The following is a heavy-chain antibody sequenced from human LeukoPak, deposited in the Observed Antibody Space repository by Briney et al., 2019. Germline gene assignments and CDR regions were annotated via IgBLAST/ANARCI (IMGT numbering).Heavy chain of an antibody. D-gene: IGHD3-16*01. V-gene: IGHV4-30-4*07. J-gene: IGHJ6*03. CDR2: IYDSGIA. CDR1: GDSITSGGYS. Sequence: KSSETLSLTCVVSGDSITSGGYSWSWIRQPPGKGLEWVGYIYDSGIAFYNPSLKSRVTMSVDTSKNHFFLNQRSVTAADTAVYYCARRGGDMPARGFMDVWGKGTTVTVSS. CDR3: ARRGGDMPARGFMDV.